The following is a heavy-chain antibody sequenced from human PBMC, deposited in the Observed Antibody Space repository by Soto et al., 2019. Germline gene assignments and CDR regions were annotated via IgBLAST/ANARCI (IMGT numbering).Heavy chain of an antibody. CDR1: GFTFDDYA. V-gene: IGHV3-9*01. CDR2: ISWNSGSI. D-gene: IGHD3-16*02. Sequence: PGGSLRLSCAVSGFTFDDYAMHWVRQAPGKGLEWVSGISWNSGSIGYADSVKGRFTISRDNAKNSLYLQMNSLRAEDTALYYCAKDSGGEFSSFDYWGQGTLVTVSS. J-gene: IGHJ4*02. CDR3: AKDSGGEFSSFDY.